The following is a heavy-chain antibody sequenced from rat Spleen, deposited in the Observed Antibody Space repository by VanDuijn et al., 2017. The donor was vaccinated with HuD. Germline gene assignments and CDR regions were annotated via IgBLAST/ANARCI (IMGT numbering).Heavy chain of an antibody. Sequence: EVQLVESGGGLVQPGRSLKLSCAASGFTFSDYNMAWVRQAPKKGLEWVATISYDGSSTYYRDSVKGRFTISRDNAKSTLYLQMNSLRSEDTATYYCARQKPFLTTVATGVMDAWGQGASVTVSS. J-gene: IGHJ4*01. CDR3: ARQKPFLTTVATGVMDA. D-gene: IGHD1-8*01. CDR2: ISYDGSST. V-gene: IGHV5-7*01. CDR1: GFTFSDYN.